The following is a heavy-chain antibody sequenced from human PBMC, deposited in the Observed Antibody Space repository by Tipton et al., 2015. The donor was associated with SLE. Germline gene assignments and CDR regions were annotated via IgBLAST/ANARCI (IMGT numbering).Heavy chain of an antibody. J-gene: IGHJ6*02. D-gene: IGHD3-3*01. CDR2: INPSGGST. V-gene: IGHV1-46*03. Sequence: QLVQSGAEMKKPGESLTISCKGSGYSFTSYWIGWVRQMPGKGLEWMGIINPSGGSTAYAQNFQGRVTMTRDTSTSTVYMVLSSLRSEDTAVYYCVRGLTYSNFWSGWGQETSVTVCS. CDR1: GYSFTSYW. CDR3: VRGLTYSNFWSG.